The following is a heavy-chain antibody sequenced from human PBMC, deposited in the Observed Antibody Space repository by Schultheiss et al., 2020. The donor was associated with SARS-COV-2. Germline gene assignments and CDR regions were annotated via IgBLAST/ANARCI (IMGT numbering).Heavy chain of an antibody. J-gene: IGHJ6*03. CDR1: GGSISSSSYY. D-gene: IGHD6-13*01. Sequence: SETLSLTCTVSGGSISSSSYYWGWIRQPPGKGLEWIGSIYYSGSTNYNPSLKSRVTISVDTSKNQFSLKLSSVTAADTAVYYCARGGVSYYYYYMDVWGKGTTVTVSS. CDR3: ARGGVSYYYYYMDV. CDR2: IYYSGST. V-gene: IGHV4-39*07.